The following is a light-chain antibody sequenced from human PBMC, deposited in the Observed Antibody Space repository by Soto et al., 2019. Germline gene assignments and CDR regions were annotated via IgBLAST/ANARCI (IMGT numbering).Light chain of an antibody. CDR3: QSADSSGTYPVV. Sequence: SYELTQPPSVSVSPGQTARITCSGDALPKQYAYWYQQKQGQSPVLVIYKDSERPSGIPERFSGSSAWTTVTLTISGVQAEDEVVDYGQSADSSGTYPVVFGGGTTLTVL. V-gene: IGLV3-25*03. CDR1: ALPKQY. CDR2: KDS. J-gene: IGLJ2*01.